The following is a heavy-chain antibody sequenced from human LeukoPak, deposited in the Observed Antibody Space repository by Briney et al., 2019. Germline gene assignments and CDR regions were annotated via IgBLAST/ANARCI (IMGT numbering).Heavy chain of an antibody. CDR1: GYSFTSYW. CDR3: ARNGPYYYGMDV. D-gene: IGHD2-8*01. Sequence: GESLKISCKGSGYSFTSYWISWGRQMPAKGLEWMGRIDPSGSYTNYSPSSQGHVTISADKSISTAYLQWSSLKASDTAMYYCARNGPYYYGMDVWGKGTTVTVSS. V-gene: IGHV5-10-1*01. J-gene: IGHJ6*04. CDR2: IDPSGSYT.